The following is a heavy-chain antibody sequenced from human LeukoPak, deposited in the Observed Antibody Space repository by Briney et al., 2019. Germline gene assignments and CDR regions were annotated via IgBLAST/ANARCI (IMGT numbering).Heavy chain of an antibody. Sequence: ESGPTLVNPPQTLTLTCTFSGFSLSTSGVGVGWIRQPPGKALEWLALIYWDDDKRYSPSLKSRLTITKDTSKNQVVLTMTNMDPVDTATYYCAHSGGPTIFGDYYFDYWGQGTLVTVSS. J-gene: IGHJ4*02. CDR2: IYWDDDK. CDR3: AHSGGPTIFGDYYFDY. V-gene: IGHV2-5*02. CDR1: GFSLSTSGVG. D-gene: IGHD3-3*01.